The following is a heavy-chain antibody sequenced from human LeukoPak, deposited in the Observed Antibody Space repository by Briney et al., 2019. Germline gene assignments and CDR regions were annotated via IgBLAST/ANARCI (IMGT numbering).Heavy chain of an antibody. V-gene: IGHV1-18*01. Sequence: ASVKVSCKASGYTFTSYGISWVRQAPGQGPEWMGWISAYNGNTNYAQKLQGRVTMTTDTSTSTAYMELRSLRSDDTAVYYCARVPAAIAAAGTIRRRNWFDPWGQGTLVTVSS. J-gene: IGHJ5*02. CDR1: GYTFTSYG. CDR3: ARVPAAIAAAGTIRRRNWFDP. CDR2: ISAYNGNT. D-gene: IGHD6-13*01.